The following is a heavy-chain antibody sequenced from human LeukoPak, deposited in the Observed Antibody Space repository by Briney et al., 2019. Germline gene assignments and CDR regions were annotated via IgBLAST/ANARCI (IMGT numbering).Heavy chain of an antibody. V-gene: IGHV3-30*02. CDR2: IAHHGSNK. CDR3: AKDGSWSCTD. J-gene: IGHJ4*02. Sequence: QPGGSLRLSCAASGFTFSRNAIHWVRQGPGKGLEWVSYIAHHGSNKYYADSVKGRFTISRDNSKRTLYLQINSLRADDTAVYYCAKDGSWSCTDWGQGTLVTVSS. D-gene: IGHD2-8*02. CDR1: GFTFSRNA.